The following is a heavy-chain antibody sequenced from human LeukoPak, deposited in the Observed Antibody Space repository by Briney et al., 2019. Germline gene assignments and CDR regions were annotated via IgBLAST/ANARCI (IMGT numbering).Heavy chain of an antibody. J-gene: IGHJ4*02. CDR2: IDGNGGAI. CDR1: GFTFSGYA. D-gene: IGHD3-10*01. V-gene: IGHV3-23*01. CDR3: AKDFPGGFGD. Sequence: GGSLRISCAASGFTFSGYAMSWVRQAPGKGLQWVSAIDGNGGAIYYADSVKGRFTISRDNSKNTLSLQMNSLRDDDTAVYYCAKDFPGGFGDWGQGTRVTVSS.